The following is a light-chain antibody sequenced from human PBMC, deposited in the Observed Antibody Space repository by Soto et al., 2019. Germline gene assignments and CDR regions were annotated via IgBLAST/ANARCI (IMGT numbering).Light chain of an antibody. V-gene: IGKV2-28*01. Sequence: EIVMTQSPPSLTVTPGEPASISCTSSQRLLHSNGNIFLDGYLQKPGQSPQLLIYLGSNRASGVSDRVSGSETGTYFTLKISRVEAEDVGVYYCMQALQTPYTFGQGTKLEIK. CDR3: MQALQTPYT. CDR1: QRLLHSNGNIF. J-gene: IGKJ2*01. CDR2: LGS.